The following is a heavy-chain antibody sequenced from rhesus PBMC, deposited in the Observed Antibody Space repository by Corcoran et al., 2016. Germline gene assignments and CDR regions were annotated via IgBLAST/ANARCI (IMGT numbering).Heavy chain of an antibody. CDR3: ARSSLRHGSFVVY. CDR1: GDSISTNF. Sequence: QVQLQESGPGLVKPSETLSLTCAVSGDSISTNFWSWIRQSPGKGLEWMGYIFWGTGKKRYKPSLKGRVTISTDTSKNQFSLNLNSLTAADTAVYYSARSSLRHGSFVVYWGQGVLVTVSS. V-gene: IGHV4-147*01. J-gene: IGHJ4*01. D-gene: IGHD6-25*01. CDR2: IFWGTGKK.